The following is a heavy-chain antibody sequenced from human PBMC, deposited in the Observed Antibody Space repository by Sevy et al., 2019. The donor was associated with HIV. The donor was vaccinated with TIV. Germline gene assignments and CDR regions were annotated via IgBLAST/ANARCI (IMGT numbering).Heavy chain of an antibody. J-gene: IGHJ5*02. CDR1: GVTFSTYA. CDR3: AKELPGYQYDSSGNLDT. V-gene: IGHV3-23*01. Sequence: GGSLRLSCAASGVTFSTYAMSWVRQAPGKGLEWVSGISGSGISIYYAGSVKGRFTISRDNSKNTLILQMNSLRAEDTAIYYCAKELPGYQYDSSGNLDTWGQGTLVTVSS. D-gene: IGHD6-19*01. CDR2: ISGSGISI.